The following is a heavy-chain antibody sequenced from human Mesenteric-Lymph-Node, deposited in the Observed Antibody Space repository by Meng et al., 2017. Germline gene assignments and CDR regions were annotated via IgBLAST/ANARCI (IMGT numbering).Heavy chain of an antibody. CDR1: GYTLTELS. D-gene: IGHD5-18*01. Sequence: ASVKVSCKVSGYTLTELSMHWVRQAPGKGLEWMGGFDPEDGETIYAQKFQGRVTMTTDTSTSTAYMELRSLRSDDTAVYYCARDHRIQLWLLFGMDVWGQGTTVTVSS. CDR3: ARDHRIQLWLLFGMDV. V-gene: IGHV1-24*01. CDR2: FDPEDGET. J-gene: IGHJ6*02.